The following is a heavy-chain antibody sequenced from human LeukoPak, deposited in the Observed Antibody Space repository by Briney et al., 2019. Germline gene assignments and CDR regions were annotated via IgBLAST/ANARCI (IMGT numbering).Heavy chain of an antibody. V-gene: IGHV4-34*01. Sequence: SDTLSLTCAVYGGSFSGYYWSWTRQPPGKGLEWVGEINHSGSTNYNPSLKSRVTISVDTTKNQFSLQLSSVTAADTAVYYCARALAAAGFLKTYYFDYWGQGTLVTVSS. D-gene: IGHD6-13*01. CDR3: ARALAAAGFLKTYYFDY. J-gene: IGHJ4*02. CDR2: INHSGST. CDR1: GGSFSGYY.